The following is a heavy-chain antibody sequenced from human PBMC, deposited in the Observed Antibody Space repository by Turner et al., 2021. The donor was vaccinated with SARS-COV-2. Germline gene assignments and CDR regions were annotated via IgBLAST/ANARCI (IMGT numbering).Heavy chain of an antibody. CDR1: GFTFVDYG. CDR3: ARDRGEGWFGESHYFDY. D-gene: IGHD3-10*01. J-gene: IGHJ4*02. Sequence: EVQLVESGGGVVRPGGSLRLSCAASGFTFVDYGMSWVRQAPGKGLEWVSGINWNGGSTGYADSVKGRFTISRDNAKNSLYLQMNSLRAEDTALYYCARDRGEGWFGESHYFDYWGQGTLVTVSS. CDR2: INWNGGST. V-gene: IGHV3-20*04.